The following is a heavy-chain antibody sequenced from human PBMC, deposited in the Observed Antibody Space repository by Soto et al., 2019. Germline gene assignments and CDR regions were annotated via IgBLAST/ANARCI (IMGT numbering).Heavy chain of an antibody. V-gene: IGHV3-23*01. CDR1: GFTFSSYA. J-gene: IGHJ3*02. Sequence: VQLLESGGGLVQPGGSLRLSCAASGFTFSSYAMSWVRQAPGRGLEWVSGISANSHNTYHADSVKGRFTISRDNSKKTVVLQMNSLRVEDTAVYFCAKFYCISTTCQEPADKSTGGFDIWGQGTMVTVS. CDR2: ISANSHNT. CDR3: AKFYCISTTCQEPADKSTGGFDI. D-gene: IGHD2-2*01.